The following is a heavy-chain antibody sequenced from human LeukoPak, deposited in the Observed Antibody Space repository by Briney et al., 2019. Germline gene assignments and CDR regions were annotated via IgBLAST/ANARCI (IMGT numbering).Heavy chain of an antibody. CDR1: KFTFSNFA. D-gene: IGHD2-15*01. V-gene: IGHV3-53*01. J-gene: IGHJ3*02. Sequence: GGSLRLSCTASKFTFSNFAMNWVRQAPGKGLEWVSVIYSGGSTYYADSVKGRFTISRDNSKNTLYLQMNSLRAEDTAVYYCARVAATLVPGDAFDIWGQGTMVTVSS. CDR2: IYSGGST. CDR3: ARVAATLVPGDAFDI.